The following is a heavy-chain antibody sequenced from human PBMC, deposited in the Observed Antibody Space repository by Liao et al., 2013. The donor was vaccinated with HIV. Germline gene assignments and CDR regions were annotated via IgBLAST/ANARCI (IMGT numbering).Heavy chain of an antibody. CDR2: INHSGSN. J-gene: IGHJ4*02. CDR3: ARGRSPTYSNYERRYYFDY. CDR1: GGSFSGYY. V-gene: IGHV4-34*01. Sequence: QVQLQQWGAGLLKPSETLSLTCAVYGGSFSGYYWSWIRQPPGKGLEWIGEINHSGSNNYNPSLKSRVTISVDTSENQFSLKLRSVTAADTAVYYCARGRSPTYSNYERRYYFDYWGQGTLVTVSS. D-gene: IGHD4-11*01.